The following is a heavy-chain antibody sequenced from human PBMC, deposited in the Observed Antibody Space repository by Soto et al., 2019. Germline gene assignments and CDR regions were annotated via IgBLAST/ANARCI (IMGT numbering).Heavy chain of an antibody. J-gene: IGHJ5*02. CDR1: GGSISSYY. CDR3: ARSPPSSFLSWFDP. Sequence: QVQLQESGPGLVKPSETLSLTCTVSGGSISSYYWSWIRQPPGKGLEWIGYIYYSGSTNYNPSLKSRVTISVDTSKNQFSLKLSSVTAADTAVYYCARSPPSSFLSWFDPWGQGTLVTVSS. V-gene: IGHV4-59*01. D-gene: IGHD2-21*01. CDR2: IYYSGST.